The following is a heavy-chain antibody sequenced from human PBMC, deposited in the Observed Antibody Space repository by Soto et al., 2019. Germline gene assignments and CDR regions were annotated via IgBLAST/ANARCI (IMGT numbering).Heavy chain of an antibody. CDR3: ARDGVKPMFLSPLAH. J-gene: IGHJ4*02. Sequence: QVQLGQSGPEVKKPGSSVKVSCKASGDSVRMYGFSWVRQAPGQGLEWMGGIIPFFGTAKYAQKFQDRVTITADESTNTVYLELSNLRHEDTAIYFWARDGVKPMFLSPLAHWGQGGLVTVS. V-gene: IGHV1-69*12. D-gene: IGHD2-8*01. CDR2: IIPFFGTA. CDR1: GDSVRMYG.